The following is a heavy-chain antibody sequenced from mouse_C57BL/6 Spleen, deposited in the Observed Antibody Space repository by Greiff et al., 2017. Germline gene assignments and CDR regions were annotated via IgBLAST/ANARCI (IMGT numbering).Heavy chain of an antibody. V-gene: IGHV1-66*01. J-gene: IGHJ3*01. CDR2: IYPGSGNT. CDR1: GYSFTGYY. Sequence: QVQLQQSGPELVKPGASVKISCKASGYSFTGYYIHWVKQRPGQGLEWIGWIYPGSGNTKYNEKFKGKATLTADTSSSTAYMQLSSLNSVDSAVYYCASYYSNFAWFAYWGQGTLVTGSA. CDR3: ASYYSNFAWFAY. D-gene: IGHD2-5*01.